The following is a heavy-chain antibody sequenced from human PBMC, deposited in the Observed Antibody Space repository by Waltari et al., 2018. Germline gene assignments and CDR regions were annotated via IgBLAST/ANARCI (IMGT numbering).Heavy chain of an antibody. Sequence: QVQLVESGGDMVQPGRSLRLSCAAFGFTFNIYAMHWVRQAPGKGLEWVAAITKDGVDKHYADSVKGRFTISRDNSKNTVDLQMSSLRAEDTALYYCARDWDVWGQGTTVTVSS. CDR1: GFTFNIYA. V-gene: IGHV3-30-3*01. CDR3: ARDWDV. J-gene: IGHJ6*02. CDR2: ITKDGVDK.